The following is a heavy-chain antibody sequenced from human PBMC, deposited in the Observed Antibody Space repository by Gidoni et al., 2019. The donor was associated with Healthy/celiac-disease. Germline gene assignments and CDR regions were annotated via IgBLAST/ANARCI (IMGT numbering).Heavy chain of an antibody. Sequence: QVQLVQSGAEVKKPGSSGKVSCKAAGGTVSSYAISWVRQAPGQGLEWMGGIIPIFGTAHYAQKFQGRVTITADESTSTAYMELSSLRSEDTAVYYCARDLSSDAGAYVFDYWGQGTLVTVSS. CDR2: IIPIFGTA. J-gene: IGHJ4*02. D-gene: IGHD5-12*01. CDR1: GGTVSSYA. V-gene: IGHV1-69*01. CDR3: ARDLSSDAGAYVFDY.